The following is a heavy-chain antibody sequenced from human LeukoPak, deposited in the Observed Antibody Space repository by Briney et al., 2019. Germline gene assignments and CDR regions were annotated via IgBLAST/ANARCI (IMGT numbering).Heavy chain of an antibody. V-gene: IGHV3-48*03. CDR2: ISSSGYTI. J-gene: IGHJ3*02. CDR1: GFTFRGYE. D-gene: IGHD3-22*01. CDR3: ARAGHVIAMIVVLDAFDI. Sequence: GGSLRLSCAASGFTFRGYEMNWVRQAPGKGLEWVSYISSSGYTIYYADSVKGRFTISRDNAKSSLYLQMNTLRAEDTAVYYCARAGHVIAMIVVLDAFDIWGQGTMVTVSS.